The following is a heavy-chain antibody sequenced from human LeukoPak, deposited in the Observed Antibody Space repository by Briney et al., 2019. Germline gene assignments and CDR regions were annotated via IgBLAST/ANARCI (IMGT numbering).Heavy chain of an antibody. CDR2: IYYSGST. CDR3: AREISKAARPNAFDI. CDR1: GGSISSYY. V-gene: IGHV4-59*01. D-gene: IGHD6-6*01. Sequence: SETLSLTCTVSGGSISSYYWSWIRQPPGKGLEWIGYIYYSGSTNYNPSLKSRVTISVDTSKNQFSLKLSSVTAADTAVYYCAREISKAARPNAFDIWGQGTMVTVSS. J-gene: IGHJ3*02.